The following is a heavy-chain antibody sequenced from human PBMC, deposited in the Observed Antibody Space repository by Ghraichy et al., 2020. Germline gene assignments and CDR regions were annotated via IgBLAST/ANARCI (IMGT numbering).Heavy chain of an antibody. CDR1: GGSIRSSY. CDR2: VYYNGNT. Sequence: SETLSLICTVSGGSIRSSYWSWIRHPPGKGLEWIGYVYYNGNTDYSPSLKSRATISVDTSKNQFSLRLTSVTAADTVVYYCARRGRGYSLYFYGLDIWGQGTTVTVSS. CDR3: ARRGRGYSLYFYGLDI. J-gene: IGHJ6*02. V-gene: IGHV4-59*08. D-gene: IGHD5-18*01.